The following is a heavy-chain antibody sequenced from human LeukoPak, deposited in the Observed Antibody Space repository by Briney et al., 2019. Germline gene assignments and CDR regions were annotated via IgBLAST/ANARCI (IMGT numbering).Heavy chain of an antibody. V-gene: IGHV4-59*01. J-gene: IGHJ4*02. CDR3: ARQTAGGYSSGWYEVGIDY. CDR1: GGSISSYY. D-gene: IGHD6-19*01. Sequence: SETLSLTCTVSGGSISSYYWSWIRQPPGKGLEWIGYIYYSGSTNYNPSLKSRVTISVDTSKNQFSLKLSSVTAADTAVYYCARQTAGGYSSGWYEVGIDYWGQGTLVTVSS. CDR2: IYYSGST.